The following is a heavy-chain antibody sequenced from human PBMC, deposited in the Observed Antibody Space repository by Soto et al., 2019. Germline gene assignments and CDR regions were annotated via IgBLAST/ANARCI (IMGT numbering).Heavy chain of an antibody. V-gene: IGHV1-18*01. D-gene: IGHD3-10*01. CDR3: AGGWFGEFVYQFDY. Sequence: QVQLVQSGAEVKKPGASVKVSCKPSGYTFTSYGITWVRQAPGQGLEWMGWISAYNGNTNYAQKFQGRVTMTTDTSTSTAYMELRSLVSDDTAVYYCAGGWFGEFVYQFDYWGQGTLVTVSS. CDR1: GYTFTSYG. J-gene: IGHJ4*02. CDR2: ISAYNGNT.